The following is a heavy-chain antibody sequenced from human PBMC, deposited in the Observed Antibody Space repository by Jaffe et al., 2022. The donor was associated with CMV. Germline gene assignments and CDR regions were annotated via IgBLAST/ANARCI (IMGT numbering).Heavy chain of an antibody. V-gene: IGHV3-15*01. CDR2: IKSKTDGGTT. CDR3: TGQSNNWNYGAPDY. Sequence: EVQLVESGGGLVKPGGSLRLSCAASGFTFSNAWMSWVRQAPGKGLEWVGRIKSKTDGGTTDYAAPVKGRFTISRDDSKNTLYLQMNSLKTEDTAVYYCTGQSNNWNYGAPDYWGQGTLVTVSS. J-gene: IGHJ4*02. D-gene: IGHD1-7*01. CDR1: GFTFSNAW.